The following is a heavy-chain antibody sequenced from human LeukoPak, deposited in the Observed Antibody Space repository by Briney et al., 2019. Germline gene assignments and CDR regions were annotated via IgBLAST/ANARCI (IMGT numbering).Heavy chain of an antibody. CDR3: AKDYSSSSIRPYYFDY. J-gene: IGHJ4*02. V-gene: IGHV3-23*01. CDR2: ISGSGGST. Sequence: GGSLRLSCAASGFTFSSYAMSWVRQAPGKGLEWVSAISGSGGSTYYADSVKGRFTISRDNSKNTLYLQMNSLRAEDTAGYYCAKDYSSSSIRPYYFDYWGQGTLVTVSS. D-gene: IGHD6-13*01. CDR1: GFTFSSYA.